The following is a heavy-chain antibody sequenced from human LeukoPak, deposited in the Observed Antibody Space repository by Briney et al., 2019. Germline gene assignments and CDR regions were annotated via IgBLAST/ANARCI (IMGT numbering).Heavy chain of an antibody. CDR2: IYSGGST. V-gene: IGHV3-53*01. Sequence: GGSLRLSCAASGLTFRNYAMSWVRQAPGKGLEWVSVIYSGGSTYYADSVKGRFTISRDNSKNTLYLQMNSLGAEDTAVYYCARAYYDFWSGYYSGFDYWGQGTLVTVSS. J-gene: IGHJ4*02. D-gene: IGHD3-3*01. CDR1: GLTFRNYA. CDR3: ARAYYDFWSGYYSGFDY.